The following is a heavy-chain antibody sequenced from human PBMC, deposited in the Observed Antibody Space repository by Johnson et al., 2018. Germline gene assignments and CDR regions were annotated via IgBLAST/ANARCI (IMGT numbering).Heavy chain of an antibody. CDR1: GFTVSSNY. J-gene: IGHJ6*03. Sequence: VQLVESGGGLVQPGGSLRLSCAASGFTVSSNYMSWVRQAPGKGLEWVSVIYSGGSTYYADSVKGRFTISRDNSKNTRYLQMNSLRAEDTDVYFCARGLEGISWYSYYYMDVWGKGTTVTVSS. CDR3: ARGLEGISWYSYYYMDV. CDR2: IYSGGST. V-gene: IGHV3-66*02. D-gene: IGHD6-13*01.